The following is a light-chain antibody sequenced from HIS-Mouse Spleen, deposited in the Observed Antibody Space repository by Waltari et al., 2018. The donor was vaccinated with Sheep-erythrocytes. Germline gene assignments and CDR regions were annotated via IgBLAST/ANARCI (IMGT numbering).Light chain of an antibody. CDR2: SNN. CDR1: SSNIGRHT. J-gene: IGLJ3*02. Sequence: QSVLTQPPSASGTPGQRVTISCSGISSNIGRHTVNWYQQLPGTAPKLRIYSNNQRPSGVPDRCAGSKSGTSASLAISGLQSEDEADYYCAAWDDSLNGPVFGGGTKLTVL. CDR3: AAWDDSLNGPV. V-gene: IGLV1-44*01.